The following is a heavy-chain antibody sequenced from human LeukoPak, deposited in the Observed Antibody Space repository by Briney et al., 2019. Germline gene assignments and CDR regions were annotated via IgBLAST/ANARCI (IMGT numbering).Heavy chain of an antibody. Sequence: SETLSLTCAVYGESFSGYYWSWIRQPPGKGLEWIGEINHSGSTNYNPSLKSRVTISVDTSKNQFSLKLSSVTAADTAVYYCARLYYDILTGYLDAFDIWGQGTMVTVSS. V-gene: IGHV4-34*01. CDR2: INHSGST. D-gene: IGHD3-9*01. CDR3: ARLYYDILTGYLDAFDI. CDR1: GESFSGYY. J-gene: IGHJ3*02.